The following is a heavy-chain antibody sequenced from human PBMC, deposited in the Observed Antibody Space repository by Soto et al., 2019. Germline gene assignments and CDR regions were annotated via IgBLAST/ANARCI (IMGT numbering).Heavy chain of an antibody. CDR2: IYYSGST. D-gene: IGHD2-8*01. J-gene: IGHJ3*02. V-gene: IGHV4-59*01. CDR3: GRVGYCTNGVCQNAFDI. Sequence: SETLSLTCTVSGGSISSYYWSWIRQPPGKGLEWIGYIYYSGSTNYNPSLKSRVTISVDTSKNQFSLKLSSVTAADTAVYYCGRVGYCTNGVCQNAFDIWGQGTMVTVSS. CDR1: GGSISSYY.